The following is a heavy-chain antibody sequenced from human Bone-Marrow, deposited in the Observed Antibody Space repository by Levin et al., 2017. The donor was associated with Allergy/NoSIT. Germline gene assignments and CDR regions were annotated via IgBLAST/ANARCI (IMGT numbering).Heavy chain of an antibody. Sequence: GGSLRLSCAASGFTFSSYTMHWVRQAPGKGLEWVASIDGRSDYIYYADSMKGRFTISRDNAKNSLYLQMNTLRAADTAVYFCARGIVVVTASYYFDYWGQGTLVTVSS. D-gene: IGHD2-21*02. CDR2: IDGRSDYI. CDR1: GFTFSSYT. V-gene: IGHV3-21*01. CDR3: ARGIVVVTASYYFDY. J-gene: IGHJ4*02.